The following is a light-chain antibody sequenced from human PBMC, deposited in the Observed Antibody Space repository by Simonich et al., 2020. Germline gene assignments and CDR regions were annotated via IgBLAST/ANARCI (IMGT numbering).Light chain of an antibody. Sequence: QSALTQPASVSGSPGQSITISCTGTSSDVGGYNYVSWYQQHPGKAPKRMIYDVSKRPSGVSNRFAGSNSGNTASLTISGLQAEDEADYYCSSYTSSSTWVFGGGTKLTVL. V-gene: IGLV2-14*01. J-gene: IGLJ3*02. CDR3: SSYTSSSTWV. CDR2: DVS. CDR1: SSDVGGYNY.